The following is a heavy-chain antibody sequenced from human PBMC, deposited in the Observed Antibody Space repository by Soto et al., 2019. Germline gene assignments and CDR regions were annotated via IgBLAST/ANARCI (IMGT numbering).Heavy chain of an antibody. J-gene: IGHJ6*01. Sequence: SETLSLTCTVSGGSISSYYWSWIRQPAGKGLEWIGRIYTSESTNYTPSLKSRVTMSVDTSKNQFSLKLSSVTAADPAVYSCARGRIGPSTGEYGMDGWGKGHTGIVS. CDR2: IYTSEST. V-gene: IGHV4-4*07. CDR3: ARGRIGPSTGEYGMDG. D-gene: IGHD3-16*01. CDR1: GGSISSYY.